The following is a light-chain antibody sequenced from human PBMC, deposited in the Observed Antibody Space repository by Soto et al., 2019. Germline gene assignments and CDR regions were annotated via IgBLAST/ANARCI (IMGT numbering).Light chain of an antibody. CDR1: QGISSY. J-gene: IGKJ3*01. CDR3: QQLNSYTPT. CDR2: VAS. V-gene: IGKV1-9*01. Sequence: DIELTQSPSFLSASVGDRVTLTCRASQGISSYLAWYQQKPGKAPKLLIYVASTMQSGVPSRFSGSGSGTDVPLTISSLQPEDCASYYCQQLNSYTPTFGHGTKVDIK.